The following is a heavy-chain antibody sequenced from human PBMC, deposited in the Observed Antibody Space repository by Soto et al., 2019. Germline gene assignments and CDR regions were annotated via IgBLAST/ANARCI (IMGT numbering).Heavy chain of an antibody. CDR3: ARDNGYNYGYYRWFDP. CDR2: IFYSGST. J-gene: IGHJ5*02. V-gene: IGHV4-59*01. Sequence: SETLSLTCIVSGGSISSYYWSWIRQPPGKGLEWIGYIFYSGSTNYNPSLKSRVTMSVDTSKNQFSLKLSSVTAADTAVYYCARDNGYNYGYYRWFDPWGQGTLVTVSS. D-gene: IGHD5-18*01. CDR1: GGSISSYY.